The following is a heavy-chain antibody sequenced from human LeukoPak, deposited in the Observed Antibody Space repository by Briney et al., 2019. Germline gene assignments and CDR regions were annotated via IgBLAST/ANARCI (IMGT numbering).Heavy chain of an antibody. J-gene: IGHJ4*02. CDR1: GGTFSSYA. CDR2: INPNSGGT. D-gene: IGHD6-6*01. CDR3: ARDQYSSSSTFDY. Sequence: ASVKVSCKASGGTFSSYAISWVRQAPGQGLEWMGWINPNSGGTNYAQKFQGRVTMTRDTSISTAYMELNRLRSDDTAVYYCARDQYSSSSTFDYWGQGTLVTVSS. V-gene: IGHV1-2*02.